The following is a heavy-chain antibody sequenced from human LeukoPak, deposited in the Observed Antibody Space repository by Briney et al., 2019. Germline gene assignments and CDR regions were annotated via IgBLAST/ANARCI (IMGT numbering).Heavy chain of an antibody. J-gene: IGHJ1*01. D-gene: IGHD6-19*01. CDR1: GGTFSSYA. CDR3: ARVGPKAVAAQGYFQH. V-gene: IGHV1-69*04. CDR2: IIPILGIA. Sequence: GASVKVSCKASGGTFSSYAISWVRQAPGQGLEWMGRIIPILGIANYAQKFQGRVTITADKSTSTAYMELSSLRSEDTAVYYCARVGPKAVAAQGYFQHWGQGTLVTVSS.